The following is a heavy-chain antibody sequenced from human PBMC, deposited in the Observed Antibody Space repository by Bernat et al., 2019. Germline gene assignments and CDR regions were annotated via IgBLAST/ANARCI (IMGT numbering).Heavy chain of an antibody. V-gene: IGHV1-69*06. CDR3: AREARGESDADSTDAYDI. J-gene: IGHJ3*02. D-gene: IGHD4-17*01. Sequence: GTFSSYAISWVRQAPGQGLEWMGGIIPIFGTANYAQQFQGRVTLTADKSTSTAYMELSSLRSEDTAVYDSAREARGESDADSTDAYDIWGQG. CDR2: IIPIFGTA. CDR1: GTFSSYA.